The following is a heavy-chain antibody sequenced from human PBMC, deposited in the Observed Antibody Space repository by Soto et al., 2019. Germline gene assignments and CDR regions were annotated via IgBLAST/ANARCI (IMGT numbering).Heavy chain of an antibody. Sequence: GGSLRLSCAASGFTFSSYSMNWVRQAPGKGLEWVSYISSSSSTIYYADSVRGRFTVSRDNAKNTLYLQINSLTAEDTAVYYCARGTLTSIDMVDYWGQGTLVTVSS. V-gene: IGHV3-48*04. CDR3: ARGTLTSIDMVDY. J-gene: IGHJ4*02. D-gene: IGHD2-21*01. CDR2: ISSSSSTI. CDR1: GFTFSSYS.